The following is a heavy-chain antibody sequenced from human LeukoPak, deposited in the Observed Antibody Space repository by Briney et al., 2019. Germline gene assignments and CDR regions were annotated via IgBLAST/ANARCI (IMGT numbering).Heavy chain of an antibody. CDR1: GGSFSGYY. V-gene: IGHV4-34*01. CDR2: INHSGST. J-gene: IGHJ6*03. CDR3: ARDYTPGYCSSTSCYDHYYYYMDV. D-gene: IGHD2-2*01. Sequence: SETLSLTCAVYGGSFSGYYWSWIRQPPGKGLEWIGEINHSGSTNYNPSLKSRVTISVDTSKNQFSLKLSSVTAADTAVYYCARDYTPGYCSSTSCYDHYYYYMDVWGKGTTVTVSS.